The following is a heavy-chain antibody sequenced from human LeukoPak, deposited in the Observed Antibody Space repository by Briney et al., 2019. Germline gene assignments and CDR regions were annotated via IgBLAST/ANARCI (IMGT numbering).Heavy chain of an antibody. V-gene: IGHV3-48*01. CDR3: ARGPPYIVVVTAIGFFDY. D-gene: IGHD2-21*02. CDR2: ISSTSSTI. J-gene: IGHJ4*02. CDR1: GFTFANYN. Sequence: GGSLRLSCAASGFTFANYNFNWVRQAPGKGLEWVSYISSTSSTIYYADSMKGRFTISRDNAKNSLYLQMNSLRAEDTAVYYCARGPPYIVVVTAIGFFDYWGQGTLVTVSS.